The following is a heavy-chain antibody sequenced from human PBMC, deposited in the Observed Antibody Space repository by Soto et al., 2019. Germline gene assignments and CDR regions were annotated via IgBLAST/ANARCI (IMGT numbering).Heavy chain of an antibody. CDR1: GGSISSSSYY. D-gene: IGHD1-7*01. J-gene: IGHJ5*02. Sequence: PSETLSLTCTVSGGSISSSSYYWGWIRQPPGKGLEWIGSIYYSGSTYYNPSLKSRGTISVDTSKNQFSLKLSSVTAADTAVYYCASPYNWNYAFGPWGQGTLVTVSS. V-gene: IGHV4-39*01. CDR2: IYYSGST. CDR3: ASPYNWNYAFGP.